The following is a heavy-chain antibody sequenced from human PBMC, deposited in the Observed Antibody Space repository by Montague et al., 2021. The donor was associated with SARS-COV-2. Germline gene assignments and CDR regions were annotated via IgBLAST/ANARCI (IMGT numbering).Heavy chain of an antibody. CDR2: FYYAGGT. Sequence: SETLSLTCTVSGGSVSRISSHWGWIRQPPGKGLEYIGSFYYAGGTQYNPSLKSRVTISVDTSNDQFTLKMNSVTAADTAVYFCARRYSSSFDYWGRGTLVTVSS. J-gene: IGHJ4*02. CDR1: GGSVSRISSH. D-gene: IGHD4-11*01. V-gene: IGHV4-39*01. CDR3: ARRYSSSFDY.